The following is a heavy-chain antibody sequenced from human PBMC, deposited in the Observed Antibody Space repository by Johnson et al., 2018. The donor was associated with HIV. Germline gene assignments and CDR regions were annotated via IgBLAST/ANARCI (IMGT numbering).Heavy chain of an antibody. CDR2: ISGSGRSI. CDR1: GFTFSDYF. D-gene: IGHD2-8*02. J-gene: IGHJ3*02. CDR3: ARDLAYGDIVLVSAFDI. Sequence: QVQLVESGGGLVKPGGSLRLSCGGTGFTFSDYFMSWIRQAPGKGLEWVSYISGSGRSIYYADSLKGRFSISRDNAKNSLYLQMNSLRAEDTALYYCARDLAYGDIVLVSAFDIWGQGTMVTVSS. V-gene: IGHV3-11*01.